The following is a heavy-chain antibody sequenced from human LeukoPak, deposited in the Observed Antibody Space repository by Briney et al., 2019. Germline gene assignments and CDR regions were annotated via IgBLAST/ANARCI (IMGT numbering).Heavy chain of an antibody. CDR2: IKHDGSEE. V-gene: IGHV3-7*01. Sequence: GGSLRLSCVASGLGSSGQWMNWVRQAPGQGLEWVANIKHDGSEEYYVDSVKGRFTGSRDDGRNSVSLQMNSVRAEDTAVYYCGYTNNFYHWGQGTLVVVSS. D-gene: IGHD3-16*02. CDR1: GLGSSGQW. J-gene: IGHJ4*02. CDR3: GYTNNFYH.